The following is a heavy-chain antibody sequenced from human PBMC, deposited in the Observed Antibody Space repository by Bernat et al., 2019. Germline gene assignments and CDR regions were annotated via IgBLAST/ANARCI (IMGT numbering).Heavy chain of an antibody. CDR3: SRDAAVPGADY. V-gene: IGHV3-74*01. CDR1: GFTFSDYW. D-gene: IGHD6-19*01. CDR2: IHGDERST. Sequence: QLVESGGGLVQPGGSLRLSCAASGFTFSDYWMHWVRQAPGQGLVWVARIHGDERSTSYADSVKGRFTISRDNTKNTVYLQMNSLRVEDTAVYDCSRDAAVPGADYWGQGTLVTVAA. J-gene: IGHJ4*02.